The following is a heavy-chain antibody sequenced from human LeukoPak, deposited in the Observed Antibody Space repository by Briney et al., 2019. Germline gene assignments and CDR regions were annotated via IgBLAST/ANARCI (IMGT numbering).Heavy chain of an antibody. V-gene: IGHV4-38-2*02. CDR3: ASAHYEATGLGYYFKF. J-gene: IGHJ4*02. CDR1: GYSISSGYY. D-gene: IGHD2-8*02. CDR2: VYHTGTT. Sequence: PSETLSLTCNVSGYSISSGYYWGWIRQSPGKGLEWIGTVYHTGTTYYSPSLKSRLAISLYTSTNRFSLKLTSVTATDTAVYYCASAHYEATGLGYYFKFWGQGTLVSVSS.